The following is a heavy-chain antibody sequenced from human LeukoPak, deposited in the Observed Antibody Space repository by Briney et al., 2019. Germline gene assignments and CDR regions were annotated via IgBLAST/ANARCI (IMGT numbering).Heavy chain of an antibody. D-gene: IGHD5-12*01. CDR3: ARDRYSGYDIVRPLSSSSYYFDY. CDR1: GYSISSGYY. J-gene: IGHJ4*02. CDR2: INHSGST. V-gene: IGHV4-38-2*02. Sequence: SETLSLTCTVSGYSISSGYYWSWIRQPPGKGLEWIGEINHSGSTNYNPSLKSRVTISVDTSKNQFSLKLSSVTAADTAAYYCARDRYSGYDIVRPLSSSSYYFDYWGQGTLVTVSS.